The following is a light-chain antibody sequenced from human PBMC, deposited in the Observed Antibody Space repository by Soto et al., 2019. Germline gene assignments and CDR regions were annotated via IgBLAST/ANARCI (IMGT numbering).Light chain of an antibody. J-gene: IGLJ2*01. CDR2: DIT. CDR3: SSLLPSEILL. Sequence: QSVLTQPHSVSGSLGHSVTISCSGASYNFVSWYQHPPGKAPRLIIYDITKRPSGVPDRFSASKSGSVASLTISGLQADDEADYYCSSLLPSEILLFGGGTQLTVL. CDR1: SYNF. V-gene: IGLV2-11*01.